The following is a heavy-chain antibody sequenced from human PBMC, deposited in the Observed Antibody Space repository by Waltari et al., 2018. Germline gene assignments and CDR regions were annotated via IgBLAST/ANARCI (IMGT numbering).Heavy chain of an antibody. CDR1: GSAFSSDW. CDR2: IKPDGGEK. J-gene: IGHJ4*02. V-gene: IGHV3-7*01. D-gene: IGHD3-3*01. Sequence: EVQLVVSGGGMVRPGGSLRLSCAAPGSAFSSDWMSWVGQAPGNGLEFVANIKPDGGEKFYADSVKGRFTISRDNARNSLYLQMTSLRVEDTAVYYCARFGVEAGLDGWGQGTLVTVSS. CDR3: ARFGVEAGLDG.